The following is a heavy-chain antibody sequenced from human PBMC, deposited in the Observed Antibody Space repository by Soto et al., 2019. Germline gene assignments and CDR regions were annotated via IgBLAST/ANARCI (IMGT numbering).Heavy chain of an antibody. CDR1: GFTFSDYA. D-gene: IGHD2-2*01. J-gene: IGHJ3*01. CDR3: ARPINMPAVNDPFDV. Sequence: PGGSLRLSCAASGFTFSDYALHWVRQAPGKGLAWVASISYEGSNTYYADSVKGRFTISRDESKNTLYLQMSGLRVEDTAVYICARPINMPAVNDPFDVCGQGTMVTVSS. CDR2: ISYEGSNT. V-gene: IGHV3-30*04.